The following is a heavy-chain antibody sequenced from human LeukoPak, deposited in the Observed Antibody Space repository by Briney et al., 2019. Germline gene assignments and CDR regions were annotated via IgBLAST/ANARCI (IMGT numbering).Heavy chain of an antibody. CDR2: INHSGST. V-gene: IGHV4-34*01. CDR1: GGSFSGYY. D-gene: IGHD2-15*01. J-gene: IGHJ3*02. CDR3: ARGLYCSVTSCNAFNI. Sequence: PSETLSLTCAVYGGSFSGYYWSWIRQPPGKGLEWIGEINHSGSTNYNPSLKSRVTISVDTSKNQFSLKLSSVTAADTAMYYCARGLYCSVTSCNAFNIWGQGTMVTVSS.